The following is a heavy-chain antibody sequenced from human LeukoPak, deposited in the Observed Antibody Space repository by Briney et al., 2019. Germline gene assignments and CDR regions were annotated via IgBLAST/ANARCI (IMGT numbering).Heavy chain of an antibody. D-gene: IGHD3-3*01. V-gene: IGHV3-43*02. J-gene: IGHJ4*02. CDR1: GFTFDDYA. Sequence: GGSLRLSCAVSGFTFDDYAMHWVRQTPGKGLEWVSLISGDGSSTYYADSVKGRFTISRDNSKHSLYLHMNSLRTEDTALYYCAKDLTSAYDFWSGYTPDYSGQGTLVTVSS. CDR3: AKDLTSAYDFWSGYTPDY. CDR2: ISGDGSST.